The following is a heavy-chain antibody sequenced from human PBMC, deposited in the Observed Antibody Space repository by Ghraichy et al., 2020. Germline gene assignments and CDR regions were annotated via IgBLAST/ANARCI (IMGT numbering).Heavy chain of an antibody. CDR3: ARATPAQLIRGVDFDY. J-gene: IGHJ4*02. CDR2: INHSGST. V-gene: IGHV4-34*01. D-gene: IGHD3-10*01. Sequence: PETLSLTCAVYGGSFSGYYWSWIRQPPGKGLEWIGEINHSGSTNYNPSLKSRVTISVDTSKNQFSLKLSSVTAADTAVYYCARATPAQLIRGVDFDYWGQGTLVTVSS. CDR1: GGSFSGYY.